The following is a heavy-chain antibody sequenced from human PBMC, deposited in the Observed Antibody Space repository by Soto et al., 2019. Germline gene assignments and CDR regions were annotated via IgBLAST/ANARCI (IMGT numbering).Heavy chain of an antibody. D-gene: IGHD3-9*01. CDR2: IIPILGIA. J-gene: IGHJ4*02. CDR1: GGTFSSYT. Sequence: SVKVSCKASGGTFSSYTISWVRQAPGQGLEWMGRIIPILGIANYAQKFQGRVTITADKSTSTAYMELSSLRSEDTAVYYCARDLLRYFDWLSPFDYWGQGTLVTVS. V-gene: IGHV1-69*04. CDR3: ARDLLRYFDWLSPFDY.